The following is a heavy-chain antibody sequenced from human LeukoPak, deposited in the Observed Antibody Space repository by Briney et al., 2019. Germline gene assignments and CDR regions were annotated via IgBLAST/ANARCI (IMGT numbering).Heavy chain of an antibody. CDR1: GFTFSSYS. J-gene: IGHJ4*02. V-gene: IGHV3-23*01. D-gene: IGHD2-2*01. CDR2: ISGSGGST. Sequence: GGSLRLSCAASGFTFSSYSMNWVRQAPGKGLEWVSAISGSGGSTYYADSVKGRFTNSRDNSKNALFLQMNSLRAEDTAVYYCAKSGPYCSSTSCNYFDYWAREPWSPSPQ. CDR3: AKSGPYCSSTSCNYFDY.